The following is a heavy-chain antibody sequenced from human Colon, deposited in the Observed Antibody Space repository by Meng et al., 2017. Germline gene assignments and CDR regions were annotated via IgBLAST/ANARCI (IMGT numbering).Heavy chain of an antibody. J-gene: IGHJ5*02. D-gene: IGHD3-9*01. CDR3: ARAMTITILNWLDP. V-gene: IGHV3-74*01. Sequence: GESLKISCAASGFTFSNYWMHWVRQVPGQGLVYVSRINSDGSRTDYADAVKGRFTISRDNADNTLYLQMNSLRADDTGVYYCARAMTITILNWLDPWGQGTRVTVSS. CDR1: GFTFSNYW. CDR2: INSDGSRT.